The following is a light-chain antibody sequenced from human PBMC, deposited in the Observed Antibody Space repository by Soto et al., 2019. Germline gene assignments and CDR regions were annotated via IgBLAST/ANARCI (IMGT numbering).Light chain of an antibody. Sequence: GDRVTITCRATQDISNYLAWYQQKPGKVPNLLIYAASTLQSGDPSRFSGSGSGTDFTLTISSLQPEDVATYYCQKYNSAPPWTFGQGTKVEI. V-gene: IGKV1-27*01. CDR2: AAS. CDR3: QKYNSAPPWT. CDR1: QDISNY. J-gene: IGKJ1*01.